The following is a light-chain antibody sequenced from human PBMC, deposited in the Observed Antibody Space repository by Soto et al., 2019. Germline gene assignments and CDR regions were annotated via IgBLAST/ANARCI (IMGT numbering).Light chain of an antibody. CDR2: DAS. V-gene: IGKV1-5*01. CDR3: QQYNHYWT. J-gene: IGKJ1*01. Sequence: DIQMTQSPSTLSASVGDRVTITCRASQSISSWLAWYQQKPGKAPKVLIYDASSLESGVPSRFSGSGSGTEFSLNISSLQPDDFATYYCQQYNHYWTCGESTRVEIK. CDR1: QSISSW.